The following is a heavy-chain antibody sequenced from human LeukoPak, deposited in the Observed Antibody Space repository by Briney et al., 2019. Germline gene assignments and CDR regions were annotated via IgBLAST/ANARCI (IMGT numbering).Heavy chain of an antibody. D-gene: IGHD4-17*01. V-gene: IGHV4-59*01. CDR1: GGSISSYY. CDR3: ARNQHHGVNYYGMDV. CDR2: IYYSGST. Sequence: SETLSLTCTVSGGSISSYYWSWIRQPPGKGLEWVGCIYYSGSTNYNPSLKSRVTISVDTSKNQFSLKLSSVTAADTAVYYCARNQHHGVNYYGMDVWGQGTTVTVSS. J-gene: IGHJ6*02.